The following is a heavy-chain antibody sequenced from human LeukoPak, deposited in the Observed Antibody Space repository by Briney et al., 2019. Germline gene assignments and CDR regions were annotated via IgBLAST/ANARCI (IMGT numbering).Heavy chain of an antibody. D-gene: IGHD7-27*01. CDR2: IYYSGST. J-gene: IGHJ4*02. Sequence: PSETLSLTCTVSGGSISSSSYYWGWIRQPPGKGLEWIGSIYYSGSTYYNPSLKSRVTISVDTSKNQFSLKLTSVTAADTAVYYCAREGYDPRHWGNYGYWGQGTLVTVSS. V-gene: IGHV4-39*07. CDR3: AREGYDPRHWGNYGY. CDR1: GGSISSSSYY.